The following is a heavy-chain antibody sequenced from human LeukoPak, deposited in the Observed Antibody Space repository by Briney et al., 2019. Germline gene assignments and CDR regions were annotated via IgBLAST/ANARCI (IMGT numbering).Heavy chain of an antibody. CDR1: GFTFSSYA. CDR3: AKDNGAGNFDY. V-gene: IGHV3-30-3*01. CDR2: ISYDGSNK. D-gene: IGHD1-26*01. J-gene: IGHJ4*02. Sequence: GRSLRLSCAASGFTFSSYAMHWVRQAPGKGLEWVAVISYDGSNKYYADSVKGRFTISRDNSKSTLYLQINSLRAEDTAVYSCAKDNGAGNFDYWGQGTLVTVSS.